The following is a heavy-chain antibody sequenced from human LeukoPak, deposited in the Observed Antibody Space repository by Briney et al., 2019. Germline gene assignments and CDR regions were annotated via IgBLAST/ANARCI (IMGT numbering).Heavy chain of an antibody. Sequence: ASVKVSCKASGYTFTNYYIHWVRQAPGQGLEWVGMINPSGGRTSYAQRFQGRVTVTTDTSTSTVYMQLSSLASEDTAVYYCVRGSFSDRSGYEDWGQGTLVTVSS. CDR3: VRGSFSDRSGYED. D-gene: IGHD3-22*01. CDR2: INPSGGRT. J-gene: IGHJ4*02. V-gene: IGHV1-46*01. CDR1: GYTFTNYY.